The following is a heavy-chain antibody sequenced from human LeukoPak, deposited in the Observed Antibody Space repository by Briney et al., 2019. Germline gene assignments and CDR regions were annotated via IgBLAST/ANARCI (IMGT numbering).Heavy chain of an antibody. CDR1: GFTFSSYA. D-gene: IGHD2-2*02. Sequence: GRSLRLSCAASGFTFSSYAMHWVRQAPGKGLEWVAVISYDGSNKYYADSVKGRFTISRDNSKNTLYLQMNSLRAEDTAVYYCARDPYCSSTSCYNLSWFDPWGQGTLVTVSS. CDR2: ISYDGSNK. CDR3: ARDPYCSSTSCYNLSWFDP. V-gene: IGHV3-30*01. J-gene: IGHJ5*02.